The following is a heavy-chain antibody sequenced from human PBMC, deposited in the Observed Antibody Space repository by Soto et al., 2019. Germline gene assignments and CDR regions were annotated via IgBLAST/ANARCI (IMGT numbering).Heavy chain of an antibody. CDR2: ISSSSSYI. CDR3: ARDTVPVRMTGGFSSRVKTPYFDS. Sequence: EVQLVESGGGLVKPGGSLRLSCAASGFTFSSYSMNWVRQAPGKGLEWVSSISSSSSYIYYADSVKGRFTISRDNAKNSRYLQMTSLRAEDTAVYYCARDTVPVRMTGGFSSRVKTPYFDSWGQGTLVTVSS. V-gene: IGHV3-21*01. J-gene: IGHJ4*02. D-gene: IGHD2-15*01. CDR1: GFTFSSYS.